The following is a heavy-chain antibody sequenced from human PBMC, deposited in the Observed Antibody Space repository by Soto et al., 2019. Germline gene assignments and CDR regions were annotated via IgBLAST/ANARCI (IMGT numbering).Heavy chain of an antibody. J-gene: IGHJ6*02. Sequence: QVQLVQSGAEVKKPGSSVKVSCKASGGNPSNSAISWVRQAPGQGPEWMGGIIPVFGIVNYAQKVQGRVTITADEGTNTAHMELSRLRSEDTAMYYCATGRIVVVGSSAYYGMDVWGQGTTVTVSS. CDR3: ATGRIVVVGSSAYYGMDV. CDR2: IIPVFGIV. D-gene: IGHD3-22*01. V-gene: IGHV1-69*01. CDR1: GGNPSNSA.